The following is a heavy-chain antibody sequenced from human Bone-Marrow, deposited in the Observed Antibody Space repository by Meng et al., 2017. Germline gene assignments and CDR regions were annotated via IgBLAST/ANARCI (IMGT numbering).Heavy chain of an antibody. CDR2: INHSGST. D-gene: IGHD4-17*01. V-gene: IGHV4-34*01. J-gene: IGHJ2*01. Sequence: QVQLQQWGAGLVQPSETLSLTCAVYGGSLSGYYWSWIRQPPGKGLEWIGEINHSGSTNYNPSLKSRVTISVDTSKNQFSLKLSSVAAADTAVYYCARGRVTTVTTPNWYFDLWGRGTLVTVSS. CDR1: GGSLSGYY. CDR3: ARGRVTTVTTPNWYFDL.